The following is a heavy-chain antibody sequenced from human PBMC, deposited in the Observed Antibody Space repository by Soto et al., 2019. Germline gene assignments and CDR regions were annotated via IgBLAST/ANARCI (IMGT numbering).Heavy chain of an antibody. CDR1: PVTSGDYS. V-gene: IGHV3-21*01. CDR3: ARMSIVGRRDYYYGMDV. D-gene: IGHD6-6*01. Sequence: SQILWCGASPVTSGDYSLSWISRTQGKVLEWVSSIRSSPSYIYYADSVKGRFTISRDSAKNSLYLQMNSLRAEDTAVYYCARMSIVGRRDYYYGMDVWGQGTTVTGSS. J-gene: IGHJ6*02. CDR2: IRSSPSYI.